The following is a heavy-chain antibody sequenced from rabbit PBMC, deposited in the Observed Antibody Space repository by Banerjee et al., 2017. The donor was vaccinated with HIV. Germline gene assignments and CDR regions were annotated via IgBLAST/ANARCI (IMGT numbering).Heavy chain of an antibody. CDR2: INTSSGNT. J-gene: IGHJ4*01. Sequence: QEQLEESGGDLVKPEGSLTLTCTASGFSFSNKYVMCWVRQAPGKGLEWIGCINTSSGNTVYATWAKGRFTISKASWTTVTLQMTSLTAADTATYFCATITDNSGMALWGPGTLVTVS. V-gene: IGHV1S45*01. D-gene: IGHD4-1*01. CDR1: GFSFSNKYV. CDR3: ATITDNSGMAL.